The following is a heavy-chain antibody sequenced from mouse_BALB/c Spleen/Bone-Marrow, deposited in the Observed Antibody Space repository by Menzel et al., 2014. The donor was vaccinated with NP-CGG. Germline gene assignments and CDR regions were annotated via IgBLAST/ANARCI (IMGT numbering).Heavy chain of an antibody. V-gene: IGHV14-3*02. J-gene: IGHJ3*01. CDR3: AEGYDAWFAY. CDR2: IVHANGHT. Sequence: PQAGAEVVWPGASDTLSCTDSIFNIEDIHVHWLKQRLEQAEAWIGRIVHANGHTTYHPKFQGKATVTSDTSSNAAYLRLNSLTSGDTAVYYCAEGYDAWFAYWGQEILVTVPA. CDR1: IFNIEDIH. D-gene: IGHD2-2*01.